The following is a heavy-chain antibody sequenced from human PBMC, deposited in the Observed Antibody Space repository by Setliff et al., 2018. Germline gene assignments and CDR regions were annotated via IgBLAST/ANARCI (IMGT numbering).Heavy chain of an antibody. V-gene: IGHV4-4*07. CDR2: IYTSGST. Sequence: PSETLSLTCTISGASIMNYYWSWIRQPAGKGLEWIGRIYTSGSTNYNPSLKSRVTMSVDTSKNQFSLKLSSVTAADTAVYYCARKGISALSGAFDMWGQGTMVTVSS. CDR1: GASIMNYY. J-gene: IGHJ3*02. D-gene: IGHD1-26*01. CDR3: ARKGISALSGAFDM.